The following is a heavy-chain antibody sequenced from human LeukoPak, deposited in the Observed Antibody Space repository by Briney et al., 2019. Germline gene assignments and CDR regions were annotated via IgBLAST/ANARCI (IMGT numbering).Heavy chain of an antibody. D-gene: IGHD3-9*01. CDR2: INPNSGGT. V-gene: IGHV1-2*04. CDR1: GYTFTGYY. Sequence: ASVKVSCKASGYTFTGYYMHWVRQAPGQGLEWMGWINPNSGGTNYAQKFQGWVTMTRDTSISTAYMELSRLRSDDTAVYYCARLSVLTGYPAFDPWGQGTLVTVSS. CDR3: ARLSVLTGYPAFDP. J-gene: IGHJ5*02.